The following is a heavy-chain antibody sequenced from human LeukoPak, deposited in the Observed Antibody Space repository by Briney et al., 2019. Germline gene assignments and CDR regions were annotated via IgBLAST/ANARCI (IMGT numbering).Heavy chain of an antibody. CDR3: ARIRDGYNKQEIDY. CDR1: GGSISSYY. V-gene: IGHV4-59*12. CDR2: IYYSGST. D-gene: IGHD5-24*01. J-gene: IGHJ4*02. Sequence: SSETLSLTCTVSGGSISSYYWSWIRQPPGKGLEWIGYIYYSGSTNYNPSLKSRVTISVDTSKNQFSLKLSSVTAADTAVYYCARIRDGYNKQEIDYWGQGTLVTVSS.